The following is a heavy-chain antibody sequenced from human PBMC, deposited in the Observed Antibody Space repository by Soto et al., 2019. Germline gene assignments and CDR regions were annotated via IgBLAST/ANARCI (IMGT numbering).Heavy chain of an antibody. CDR2: INAGNGNT. CDR3: ASSYGSGYRAFDY. D-gene: IGHD3-10*01. Sequence: QVQLVQSGAEVKKPGASVKVSCKASGYTFTSYAMHWVRQAPGQRLEWMGWINAGNGNTKYSQKFQGRVTITRDTAASTAYMELSSLRSEDTAVYYCASSYGSGYRAFDYWGQGALVTVSS. J-gene: IGHJ4*02. V-gene: IGHV1-3*01. CDR1: GYTFTSYA.